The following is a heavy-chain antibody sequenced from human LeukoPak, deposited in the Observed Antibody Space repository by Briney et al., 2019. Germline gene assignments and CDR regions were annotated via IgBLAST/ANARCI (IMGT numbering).Heavy chain of an antibody. CDR2: INHSGST. J-gene: IGHJ6*03. CDR3: ARVVTATNYYYYYMDV. Sequence: SETLSLTCAVYGGSFSGYYWSWIRQPPGKGLEWIREINHSGSTNYNPSLKSRVTISVDTSKNQFSLKLSSVTAADTAVYYCARVVTATNYYYYYMDVWGKGTTVTVSS. V-gene: IGHV4-34*01. CDR1: GGSFSGYY. D-gene: IGHD2-21*02.